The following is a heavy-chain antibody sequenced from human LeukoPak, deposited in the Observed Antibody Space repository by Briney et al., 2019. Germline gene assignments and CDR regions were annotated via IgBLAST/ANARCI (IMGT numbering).Heavy chain of an antibody. Sequence: PGGSLRLSCAASGFIFSSYGMHWVRQAPGKGLEWVAVISYDGSNKYYADSVKGRSTISRDNSKNTLYLQMNSLRAEDTAVYYCAKEMGVAAAGLDAFDIWGQGTMVTVSS. J-gene: IGHJ3*02. D-gene: IGHD6-13*01. CDR2: ISYDGSNK. CDR1: GFIFSSYG. CDR3: AKEMGVAAAGLDAFDI. V-gene: IGHV3-30*18.